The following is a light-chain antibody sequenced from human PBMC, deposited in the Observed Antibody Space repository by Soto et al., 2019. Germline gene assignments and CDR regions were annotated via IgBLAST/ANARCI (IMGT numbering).Light chain of an antibody. V-gene: IGKV3-11*01. CDR2: DAS. J-gene: IGKJ3*01. Sequence: EIVLTQSPATLSLSPGERATLSCRASQSVSSLLAWYQQKPGQAPRLLIYDASNRATGIPARFSGSGSGTDSNLTISSLEPEDFAIYYCHQRSNWPPSFGPGTTVDI. CDR3: HQRSNWPPS. CDR1: QSVSSL.